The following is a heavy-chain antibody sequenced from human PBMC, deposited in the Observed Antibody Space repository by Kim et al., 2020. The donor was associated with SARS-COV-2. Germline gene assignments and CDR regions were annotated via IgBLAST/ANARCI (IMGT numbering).Heavy chain of an antibody. J-gene: IGHJ3*02. Sequence: GGSLRLSCAASGFTFNDYYMSWIRQAPGKGLEWLSYISSNGSPIYYTDSVKGRFTISRDNAKKSLYLQMNSLRAEDTAVYYCARLVPGGSTIPEAFDIWGQGTMVTVSS. CDR2: ISSNGSPI. D-gene: IGHD3-9*01. V-gene: IGHV3-11*01. CDR1: GFTFNDYY. CDR3: ARLVPGGSTIPEAFDI.